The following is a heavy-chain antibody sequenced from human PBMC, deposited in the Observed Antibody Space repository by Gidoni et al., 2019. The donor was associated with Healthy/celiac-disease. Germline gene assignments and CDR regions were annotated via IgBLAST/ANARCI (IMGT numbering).Heavy chain of an antibody. CDR1: GFPFSDYY. J-gene: IGHJ4*02. CDR3: ARELAGYYYDSRGVGYFDY. V-gene: IGHV3-11*01. D-gene: IGHD3-22*01. Sequence: QVQLVESGGGLVRPGGSLRLSCAASGFPFSDYYVSWIRQAPGKGLEWVSYISSSGSTIYYADSVKGRFTISRDNAKNSLYLQMNSLRAEDTAVYYCARELAGYYYDSRGVGYFDYWGQGTLVTVSS. CDR2: ISSSGSTI.